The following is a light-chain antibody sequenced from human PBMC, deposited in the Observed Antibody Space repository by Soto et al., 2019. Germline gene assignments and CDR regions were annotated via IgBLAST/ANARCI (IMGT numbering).Light chain of an antibody. J-gene: IGKJ1*01. V-gene: IGKV3-20*01. Sequence: EIVLTQSPATLSVSPGDRATLSCRASQSVSSNLAWYQQKPGQTPRLLIYGASTRATGVPERFSGSGSGTDFTLTISRLEPEDFAVYFCHQFGSSPQTFGHGTKVDIK. CDR2: GAS. CDR1: QSVSSN. CDR3: HQFGSSPQT.